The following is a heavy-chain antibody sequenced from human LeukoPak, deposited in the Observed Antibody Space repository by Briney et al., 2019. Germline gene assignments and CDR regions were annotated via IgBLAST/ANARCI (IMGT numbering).Heavy chain of an antibody. CDR1: GYTFTGYY. D-gene: IGHD2-2*01. CDR3: ARANYQLLYYYYYYYMDV. J-gene: IGHJ6*03. Sequence: ASVKGSCKASGYTFTGYYMHWVRQAPGQGLEWMGWINPNSGGTNYAQKFQGRVTMTRDTSISTAYMELSRLRSDDTAVYYCARANYQLLYYYYYYYMDVWGKGTTVTISS. V-gene: IGHV1-2*02. CDR2: INPNSGGT.